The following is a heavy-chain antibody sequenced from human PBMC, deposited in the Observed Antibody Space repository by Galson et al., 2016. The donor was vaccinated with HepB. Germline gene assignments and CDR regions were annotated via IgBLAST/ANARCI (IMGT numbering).Heavy chain of an antibody. CDR3: LQRTSYGDYGWYFGL. V-gene: IGHV4-34*03. J-gene: IGHJ2*01. Sequence: ETLSLTCGLHGGLLSGSHWTWIRQPPGKGLEWIGLIHHSGSTNYSPSLKSRVTISIDPSKKQFSLTVSSVTAEDTAVYYCLQRTSYGDYGWYFGLWGRGTLVTVSS. D-gene: IGHD4-17*01. CDR2: IHHSGST. CDR1: GGLLSGSH.